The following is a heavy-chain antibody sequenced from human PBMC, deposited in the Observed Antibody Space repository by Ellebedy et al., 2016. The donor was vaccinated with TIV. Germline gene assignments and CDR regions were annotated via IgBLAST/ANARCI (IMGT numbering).Heavy chain of an antibody. CDR3: ARHNVDSGSYYLYNFDY. J-gene: IGHJ4*02. V-gene: IGHV4-39*01. D-gene: IGHD3-22*01. Sequence: SETLSLTCTVSGASITSTIYYWDWIRQPPGKGLEWIGSIYYSGTTYYNLSLKSRVTMSVDTSRNHFSLKLSSVTAADTAVYYCARHNVDSGSYYLYNFDYWGQGTLVTVSS. CDR2: IYYSGTT. CDR1: GASITSTIYY.